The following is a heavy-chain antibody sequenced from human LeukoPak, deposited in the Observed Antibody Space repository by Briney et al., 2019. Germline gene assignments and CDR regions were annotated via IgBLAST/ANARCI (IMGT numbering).Heavy chain of an antibody. Sequence: SQTLSLTCTVSGGSISSGGYYWSWIGQCPGKGLEWIGYTYYRESTYSNPSLKSRVTISLDTSKNQFSLKLSSVTAADTAVYYCARRSQLVRAFDYWGQGTLVTVSS. CDR3: ARRSQLVRAFDY. CDR2: TYYREST. V-gene: IGHV4-31*03. D-gene: IGHD6-6*01. J-gene: IGHJ4*02. CDR1: GGSISSGGYY.